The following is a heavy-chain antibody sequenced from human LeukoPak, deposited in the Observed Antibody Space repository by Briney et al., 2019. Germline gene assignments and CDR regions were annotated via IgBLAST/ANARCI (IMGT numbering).Heavy chain of an antibody. V-gene: IGHV5-51*01. D-gene: IGHD3-22*01. Sequence: GESLKISCKGSGYSFTNYWIGWVRQMPGKGLEWMGIIYPGDSDTRYSPSFQGQVTISADKSINTAYLQWSSLKASDTAMYYCARNYYDSSGYYYVALGSFDYWGQGTLVTVSS. CDR1: GYSFTNYW. J-gene: IGHJ4*02. CDR3: ARNYYDSSGYYYVALGSFDY. CDR2: IYPGDSDT.